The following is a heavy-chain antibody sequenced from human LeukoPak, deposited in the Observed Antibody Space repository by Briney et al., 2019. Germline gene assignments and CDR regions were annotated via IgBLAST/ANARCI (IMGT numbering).Heavy chain of an antibody. V-gene: IGHV4-59*06. Sequence: PSETLSLTCTVSGGSISSYYWSWIRQHPGKGLEWIGYIYYSGSTYYNPSLKSRVTISVDTSKNQFSLKLSSVTAADTAVYYCARASYYDSSGYYYFDYWGQGTLVTVSS. J-gene: IGHJ4*02. CDR2: IYYSGST. D-gene: IGHD3-22*01. CDR3: ARASYYDSSGYYYFDY. CDR1: GGSISSYY.